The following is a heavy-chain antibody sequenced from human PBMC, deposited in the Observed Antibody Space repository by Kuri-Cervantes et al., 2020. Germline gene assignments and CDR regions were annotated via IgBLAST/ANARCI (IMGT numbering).Heavy chain of an antibody. CDR3: ARRRDWYFDL. Sequence: GESLKISCAASGFTFSSYGMHWVRQAPGKGLEWVSSISSSSSYIYYADSVKGRFTISRDNAKNSLYLQMNSLRAEDTAVYYCARRRDWYFDLWGRGTLVTVSS. CDR2: ISSSSSYI. J-gene: IGHJ2*01. V-gene: IGHV3-21*03. CDR1: GFTFSSYG.